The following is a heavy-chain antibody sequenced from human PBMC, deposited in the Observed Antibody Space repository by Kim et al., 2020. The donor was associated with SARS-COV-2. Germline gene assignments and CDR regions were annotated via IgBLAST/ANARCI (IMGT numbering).Heavy chain of an antibody. J-gene: IGHJ3*02. V-gene: IGHV3-30*02. CDR3: AKDNLGGGYGMGAFDI. D-gene: IGHD1-26*01. Sequence: VKGRFTISRDNSKNTLYLQMNSRRAEDTAVYYCAKDNLGGGYGMGAFDIWGQGTMVTVSS.